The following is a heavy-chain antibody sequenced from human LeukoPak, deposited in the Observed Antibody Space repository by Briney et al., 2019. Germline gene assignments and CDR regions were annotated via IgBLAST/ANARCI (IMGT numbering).Heavy chain of an antibody. Sequence: SQTLSLTCTVSGGSTSSSSFYWGWIRQPPGKGLECIGRISYSGRTYYNPSLQSRVTISVDTSKNQFSLRLSSVTAADTAVYYCARLRAYYYDSSGYYNFDFWGQGTLVTVSS. V-gene: IGHV4-39*01. D-gene: IGHD3-22*01. CDR2: ISYSGRT. CDR3: ARLRAYYYDSSGYYNFDF. CDR1: GGSTSSSSFY. J-gene: IGHJ4*02.